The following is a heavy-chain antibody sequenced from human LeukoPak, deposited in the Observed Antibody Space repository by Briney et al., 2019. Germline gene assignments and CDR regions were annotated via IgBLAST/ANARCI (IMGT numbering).Heavy chain of an antibody. Sequence: GGSLRLSCAASGFKVITNYMSWVRQAPGKGLEWVSVVYSGGSTFYADSVKGRFTISRDDSNNTLYLQMNSLRAEDTAVYYCAKAVASDYWGQGTLVTVSA. CDR1: GFKVITNY. V-gene: IGHV3-53*01. CDR2: VYSGGST. D-gene: IGHD6-19*01. CDR3: AKAVASDY. J-gene: IGHJ4*02.